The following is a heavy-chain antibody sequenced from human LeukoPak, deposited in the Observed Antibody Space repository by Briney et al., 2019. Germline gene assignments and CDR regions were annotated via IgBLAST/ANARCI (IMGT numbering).Heavy chain of an antibody. D-gene: IGHD6-19*01. CDR1: GFTFNDYG. CDR2: INWDGGNT. Sequence: GGSLRLSCAASGFTFNDYGMSWVRQAPGKGLEWVSGINWDGGNTGYADSVKGRFTISRDNAKNSLYLQMNSLRAEDTAWNHCARGDYCSGEYDYWGQGTLVTVSS. V-gene: IGHV3-20*01. CDR3: ARGDYCSGEYDY. J-gene: IGHJ4*02.